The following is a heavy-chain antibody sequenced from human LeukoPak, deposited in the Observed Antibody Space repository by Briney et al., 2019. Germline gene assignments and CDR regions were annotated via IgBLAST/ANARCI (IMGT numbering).Heavy chain of an antibody. CDR3: AREGLGIRYTRSPNYYYGMDV. D-gene: IGHD3-9*01. CDR2: ISYDGSNK. Sequence: PGRSLRLSCAASGFTFSSYGMHWVRQAPGKGLEWVAVISYDGSNKYYADSVKGRFTISRDNSKNTLYLRMNSLRAEDTAVYYCAREGLGIRYTRSPNYYYGMDVWGQGTTVTVSS. V-gene: IGHV3-30*03. CDR1: GFTFSSYG. J-gene: IGHJ6*02.